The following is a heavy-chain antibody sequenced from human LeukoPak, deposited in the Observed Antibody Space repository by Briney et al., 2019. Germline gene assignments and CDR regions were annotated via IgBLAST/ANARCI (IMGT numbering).Heavy chain of an antibody. J-gene: IGHJ4*02. CDR2: IYHSGST. V-gene: IGHV4-30-2*01. CDR1: GGSISSGGYY. CDR3: ARAVKSKIVGAALFDY. Sequence: SETLSLTCTVSGGSISSGGYYWSWTRQPPGKGLEWIGYIYHSGSTYYNPSLKSRVTISVDRSKNQFSLKLSSVTAADTAVYYCARAVKSKIVGAALFDYWGQGTLVTVSS. D-gene: IGHD1-26*01.